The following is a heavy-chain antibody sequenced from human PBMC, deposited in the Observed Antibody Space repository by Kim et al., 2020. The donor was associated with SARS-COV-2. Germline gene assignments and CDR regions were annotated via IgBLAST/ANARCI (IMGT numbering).Heavy chain of an antibody. J-gene: IGHJ3*02. D-gene: IGHD3-9*01. CDR3: ASRDILRDDAFDI. Sequence: GGSLRLSCAASGFTFSSYAMHWVRQAPGKGLEYVSAISSNGGSTYYANSVKGRFTISRDNSKNTLYLQMGSLRAEDMAVYYCASRDILRDDAFDIWGQGT. CDR1: GFTFSSYA. V-gene: IGHV3-64*01. CDR2: ISSNGGST.